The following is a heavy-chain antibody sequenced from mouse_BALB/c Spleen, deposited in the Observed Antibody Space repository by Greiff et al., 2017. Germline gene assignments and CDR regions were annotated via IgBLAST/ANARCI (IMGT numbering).Heavy chain of an antibody. Sequence: VQLQQSGAELVKPGASVKLSCTASGFNIKDTYMHWVKQRPEQGLEWIGRIDPANGNTKYDPKFQGKATITADTSSNTAYLQLSSLTSEDTAVYYCARGAVTTVVPSYWGQGTTLTVSS. CDR2: IDPANGNT. CDR1: GFNIKDTY. D-gene: IGHD1-1*01. J-gene: IGHJ2*01. CDR3: ARGAVTTVVPSY. V-gene: IGHV14-3*02.